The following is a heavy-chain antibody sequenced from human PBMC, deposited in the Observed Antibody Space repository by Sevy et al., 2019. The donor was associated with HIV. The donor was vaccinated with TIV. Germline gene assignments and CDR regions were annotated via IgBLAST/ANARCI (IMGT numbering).Heavy chain of an antibody. CDR1: GGTFSSYA. CDR3: ARGEDYYDSSGYYLRDAFDI. CDR2: IIPIFGTA. D-gene: IGHD3-22*01. J-gene: IGHJ3*02. Sequence: ASVKVSCKASGGTFSSYAISWVRQAPGQGLEWMGGIIPIFGTANYAQKFQGRVTITADKSTSTAYMELGSLRSEDTAVYYCARGEDYYDSSGYYLRDAFDIWGQGTMVTVSS. V-gene: IGHV1-69*06.